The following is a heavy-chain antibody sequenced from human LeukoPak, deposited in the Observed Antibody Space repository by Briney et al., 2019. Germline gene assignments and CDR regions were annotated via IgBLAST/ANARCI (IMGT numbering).Heavy chain of an antibody. V-gene: IGHV3-30*04. D-gene: IGHD3-10*01. CDR3: ARLARGAFDI. Sequence: ALRLSCSASGFDFSDYTINWVRPAPGKGLEWVAVISYDGSNKYYADSVKGRFTISRDNSKNTLYLQMNSLRAEDTAVYYCARLARGAFDIWGQGTMVTVSS. CDR2: ISYDGSNK. J-gene: IGHJ3*02. CDR1: GFDFSDYT.